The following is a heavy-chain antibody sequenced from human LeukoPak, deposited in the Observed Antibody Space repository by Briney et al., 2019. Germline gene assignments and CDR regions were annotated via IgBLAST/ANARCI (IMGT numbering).Heavy chain of an antibody. CDR2: INPNSGGT. CDR1: GYTFTGHY. J-gene: IGHJ4*02. D-gene: IGHD3-10*01. V-gene: IGHV1-2*02. CDR3: ARDRLLWFGELSMADY. Sequence: ASVKVSCKASGYTFTGHYMHWVRQAPGQGLEWMGWINPNSGGTNYAQKFQGRVTMTRDTSISTAYMELSRLRSDDTAVYYCARDRLLWFGELSMADYWGQGTLVTVSS.